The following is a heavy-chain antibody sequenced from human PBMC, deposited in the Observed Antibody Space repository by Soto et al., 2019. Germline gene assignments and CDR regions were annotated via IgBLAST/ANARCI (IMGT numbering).Heavy chain of an antibody. D-gene: IGHD1-7*01. V-gene: IGHV3-23*01. CDR3: AKDRRAGGNYGFYSDF. CDR2: SSATGSGT. Sequence: EVQLLESGGGLVQPGGSLRLSCAASGFTFRSYGMTWVRQAPGKGLEWVSFSSATGSGTYYADYVKGRFTISRDNSKNTLYLQMTSLRADDTAVYYCAKDRRAGGNYGFYSDFRGQGALVIVSS. CDR1: GFTFRSYG. J-gene: IGHJ4*02.